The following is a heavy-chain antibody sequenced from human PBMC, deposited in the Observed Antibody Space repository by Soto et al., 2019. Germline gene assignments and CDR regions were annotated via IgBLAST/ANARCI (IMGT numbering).Heavy chain of an antibody. CDR2: INHSGST. Sequence: SEPLSLTCAVYGGSFSGYYWSWIRQPLGNGLEWIGEINHSGSTNYNPSLKSRVTISVDTSKNQFSLKLSSVTAADTAVYYCARDSDAGVTGPDSYYYYYAMDVWGQGTTVT. CDR1: GGSFSGYY. J-gene: IGHJ6*01. V-gene: IGHV4-34*01. D-gene: IGHD2-21*02. CDR3: ARDSDAGVTGPDSYYYYYAMDV.